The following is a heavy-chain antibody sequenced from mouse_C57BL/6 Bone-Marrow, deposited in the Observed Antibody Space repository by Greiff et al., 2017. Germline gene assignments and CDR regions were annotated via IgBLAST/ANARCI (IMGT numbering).Heavy chain of an antibody. CDR2: ISSGGGYT. J-gene: IGHJ4*01. CDR3: ARQYYYGSSYSMDY. D-gene: IGHD1-1*01. CDR1: GFTFSSYG. V-gene: IGHV5-6*01. Sequence: EVQVVESGGDLVKPGGSLKLSCAASGFTFSSYGMSWVRQTPDKRLEWVATISSGGGYTYYTDSVKGRFTISGDNANNTLYLQMSSLKSEDTAMYYCARQYYYGSSYSMDYWGQGTTVTVSS.